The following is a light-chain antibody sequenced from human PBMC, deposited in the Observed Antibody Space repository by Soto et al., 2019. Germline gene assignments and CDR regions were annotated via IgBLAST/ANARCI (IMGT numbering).Light chain of an antibody. Sequence: QSALTQPASVSGSPGQSITISCTGTSSDDGSYNLVSWYQQHPGKAPKLMIYEGSKRPSGVSNRFSGSKSGNTASLTISGIQAEDEADYYCCSYAGSVYVFGTGTKVT. CDR3: CSYAGSVYV. J-gene: IGLJ1*01. CDR2: EGS. CDR1: SSDDGSYNL. V-gene: IGLV2-23*01.